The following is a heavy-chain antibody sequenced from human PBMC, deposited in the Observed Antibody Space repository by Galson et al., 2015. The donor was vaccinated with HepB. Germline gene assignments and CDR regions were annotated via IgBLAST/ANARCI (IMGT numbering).Heavy chain of an antibody. CDR3: ARAARYFDWSYGMDV. J-gene: IGHJ6*02. Sequence: SLRLSCAASGFTFSSYAMHWVRQAPGKGLEWVAVISYDGGNKYYADSVKGRFTISRDNSKNTLYLQMNSLRAEDTAVYYCARAARYFDWSYGMDVWGQGTTVTVSS. D-gene: IGHD3-9*01. V-gene: IGHV3-30-3*01. CDR2: ISYDGGNK. CDR1: GFTFSSYA.